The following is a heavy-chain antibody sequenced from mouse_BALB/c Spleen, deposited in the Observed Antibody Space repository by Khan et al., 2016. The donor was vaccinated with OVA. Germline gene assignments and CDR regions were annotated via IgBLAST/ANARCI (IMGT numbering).Heavy chain of an antibody. Sequence: VQLKESGPGLVKPSQSLSLTCTVTGYSITSDYAWNWIRQFPGNKLEWMGDISSSGSTNYNPALKSRISITRDTSKNQFFLQLNSVTTEDTATYYCARDGSRYNYAMDYWGQGTSVTVSS. CDR3: ARDGSRYNYAMDY. J-gene: IGHJ4*01. V-gene: IGHV3-2*02. D-gene: IGHD2-3*01. CDR2: ISSSGST. CDR1: GYSITSDYA.